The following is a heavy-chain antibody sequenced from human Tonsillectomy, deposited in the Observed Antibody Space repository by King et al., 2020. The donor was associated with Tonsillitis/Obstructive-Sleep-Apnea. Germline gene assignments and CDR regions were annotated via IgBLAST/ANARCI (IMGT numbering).Heavy chain of an antibody. CDR2: IYYSGST. CDR1: GGSISSSRYY. CDR3: ASDSSAYYYPYDY. Sequence: LQLQESGPGLVKPSETLSLTCTVSGGSISSSRYYWGWIRQPPGKGLEWIGNIYYSGSTYYNPSLKSRVTISVDTSKNQFSLKLSSVTAADTAVYYCASDSSAYYYPYDYWGQGTLVTVSP. J-gene: IGHJ4*02. D-gene: IGHD3-22*01. V-gene: IGHV4-39*01.